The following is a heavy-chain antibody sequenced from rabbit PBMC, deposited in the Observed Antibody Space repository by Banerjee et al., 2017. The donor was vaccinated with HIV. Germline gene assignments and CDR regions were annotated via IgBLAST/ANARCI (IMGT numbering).Heavy chain of an antibody. Sequence: QEQLVESGGGLVQPEGSLTLTCKASGFSFSSSYYMCWVRQAPGKGLEWIACIYGGSSDNTYYASWAKGRFTISKTSSTTVTLQMTSLTAADTATYFCARGLVAGVLDLWGPGTLVTVS. CDR2: IYGGSSDNT. V-gene: IGHV1S45*01. CDR1: GFSFSSSYY. D-gene: IGHD3-3*01. CDR3: ARGLVAGVLDL. J-gene: IGHJ6*01.